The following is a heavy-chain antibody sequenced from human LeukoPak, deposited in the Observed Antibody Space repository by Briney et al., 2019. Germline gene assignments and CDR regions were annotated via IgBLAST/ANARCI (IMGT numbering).Heavy chain of an antibody. J-gene: IGHJ4*02. D-gene: IGHD6-6*01. CDR3: ARWLVRGSRSSYFDY. CDR1: GYTFTNYD. CDR2: MNTNSGAT. V-gene: IGHV1-8*01. Sequence: ASLKVSCEASGYTFTNYDFNWVRQATGQGLEWMGWMNTNSGATGDAQKFQGRVTMTRDTSIHTAYMELSSLRSEDTAVYYCARWLVRGSRSSYFDYWGQGTLVTVSS.